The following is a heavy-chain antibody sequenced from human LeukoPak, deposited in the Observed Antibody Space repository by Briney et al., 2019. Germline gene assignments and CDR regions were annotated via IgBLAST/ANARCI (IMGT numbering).Heavy chain of an antibody. V-gene: IGHV3-30-3*01. CDR2: ISFDGNNK. J-gene: IGHJ4*02. Sequence: PGGSLRLSCAASGFTFGSYAMHWVRQAPGKGLEWVAVISFDGNNKYYADSVKGRFTISRDNSKNTLYLQMNSLRAEDTAVYFCASQRHHRVAVAGSFDYWGQGTLVSVSP. CDR1: GFTFGSYA. CDR3: ASQRHHRVAVAGSFDY. D-gene: IGHD6-19*01.